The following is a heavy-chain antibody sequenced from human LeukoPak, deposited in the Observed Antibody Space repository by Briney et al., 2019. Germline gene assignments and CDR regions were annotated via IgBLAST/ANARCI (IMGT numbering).Heavy chain of an antibody. CDR2: IYYSGST. D-gene: IGHD3-9*01. CDR3: ARLGDILTLDY. V-gene: IGHV4-39*01. Sequence: PSETLSLTCTVSGGSISSSSYYWGWIRQPPGKGLEWIGSIYYSGSTYYNPSLKSRVTISVDTSKNQFSLKLSSVTAADTAVYYCARLGDILTLDYWGQGTLVTVSS. CDR1: GGSISSSSYY. J-gene: IGHJ4*02.